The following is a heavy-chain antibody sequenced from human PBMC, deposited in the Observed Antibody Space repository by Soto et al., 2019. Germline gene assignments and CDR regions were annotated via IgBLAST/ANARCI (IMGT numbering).Heavy chain of an antibody. Sequence: SETLSLTCTVSGGSISSYYWSWIRQPPGKGLEWIGYIYYSGSTNYNPSLKSRVTISVDTSKNQFSLKLSSVTAADTAVYYCARLVSGYFDYWGQGTLVTVSS. CDR3: ARLVSGYFDY. CDR2: IYYSGST. CDR1: GGSISSYY. D-gene: IGHD2-15*01. V-gene: IGHV4-59*01. J-gene: IGHJ4*02.